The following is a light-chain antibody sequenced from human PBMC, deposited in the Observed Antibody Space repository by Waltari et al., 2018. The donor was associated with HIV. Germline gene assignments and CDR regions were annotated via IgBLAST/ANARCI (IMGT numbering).Light chain of an antibody. CDR3: QQSYSTPPYT. V-gene: IGKV1-39*01. CDR1: QNIQNY. Sequence: DIQMTQSPSALSASLGKRVTITCRSSQNIQNYVNWYQQKPGKAPKVLIYAATNVNSGVPSRFSGSGSGTEFTLSVASLEREDAATYFCQQSYSTPPYTFGQGTKVQI. CDR2: AAT. J-gene: IGKJ2*01.